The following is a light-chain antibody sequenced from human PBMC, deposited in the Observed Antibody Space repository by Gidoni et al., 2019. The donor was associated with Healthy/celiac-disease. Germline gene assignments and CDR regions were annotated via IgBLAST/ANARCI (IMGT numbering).Light chain of an antibody. CDR2: DAS. CDR1: QSISSW. V-gene: IGKV1-5*01. J-gene: IGKJ1*01. Sequence: GSRVTITCRANQSISSWLAWYQQKPGKAPKLLIYDASSLESVVPTRFSGSVSGTEFTLTITNLQPYDFATYYCQQYRTFGQGTKVEIK. CDR3: QQYRT.